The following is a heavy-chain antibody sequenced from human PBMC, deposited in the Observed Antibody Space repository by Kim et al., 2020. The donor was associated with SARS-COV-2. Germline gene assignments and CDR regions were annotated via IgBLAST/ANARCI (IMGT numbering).Heavy chain of an antibody. CDR3: AKDIVYYDSSGDSGFDN. Sequence: VKGRFTLSRDNAKNSLYLQMNSLRAEDTALYYCAKDIVYYDSSGDSGFDNWGQGTLVTVSS. D-gene: IGHD3-22*01. J-gene: IGHJ4*02. V-gene: IGHV3-9*01.